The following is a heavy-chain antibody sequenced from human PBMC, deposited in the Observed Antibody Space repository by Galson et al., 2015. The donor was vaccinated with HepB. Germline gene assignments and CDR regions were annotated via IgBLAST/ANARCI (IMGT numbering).Heavy chain of an antibody. V-gene: IGHV4-31*02. CDR1: GSIDSGGYY. Sequence: GSIDSGGYYWTWIRQHPGKGLEWIGYIYYSGNTYYNPSLRSRVTISIDTSKNQFSLKLSSITAADTAVYYCARRGYCSGGSCYTANYYYGMDVWGQGTTVTLSS. J-gene: IGHJ6*02. D-gene: IGHD2-15*01. CDR2: IYYSGNT. CDR3: ARRGYCSGGSCYTANYYYGMDV.